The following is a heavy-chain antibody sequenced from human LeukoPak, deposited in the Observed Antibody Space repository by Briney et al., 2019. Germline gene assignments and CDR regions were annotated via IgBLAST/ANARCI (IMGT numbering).Heavy chain of an antibody. CDR2: IILIFGTA. V-gene: IGHV1-69*13. CDR1: GGTFSSYA. D-gene: IGHD6-19*01. J-gene: IGHJ4*02. CDR3: AREGEMIAVAGNLLFDY. Sequence: GASVNVSCKASGGTFSSYAISWVRQAPGQGLEWMGGIILIFGTANYAQKFQGRVTITADESTSTAYMELSSLRSEDTAVYYCAREGEMIAVAGNLLFDYWGQGTLVTVSS.